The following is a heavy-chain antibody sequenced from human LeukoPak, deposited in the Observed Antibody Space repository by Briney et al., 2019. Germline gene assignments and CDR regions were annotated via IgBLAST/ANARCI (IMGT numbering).Heavy chain of an antibody. V-gene: IGHV3-66*01. CDR3: ARVGGSYSLGDY. D-gene: IGHD1-26*01. Sequence: AGGSLRLSCAASGLTVSSNYMSWVRQAPGKGLEWVSVIYSGGSTYYADSVKGRFTISRDNSRNTLYLQMNSLRAEDTAVYYCARVGGSYSLGDYWGQGTLVTVSS. CDR1: GLTVSSNY. CDR2: IYSGGST. J-gene: IGHJ4*02.